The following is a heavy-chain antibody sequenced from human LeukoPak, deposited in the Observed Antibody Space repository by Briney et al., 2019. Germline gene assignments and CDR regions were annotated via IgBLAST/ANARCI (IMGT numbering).Heavy chain of an antibody. CDR3: ARAHVDTAMGLDY. V-gene: IGHV4-59*06. CDR2: IYYSGST. CDR1: GGSISSYY. Sequence: SETLSLTCTVPGGSISSYYWSWIRQHPGKGLEWIGYIYYSGSTYYNPSLKSRVTISVDTSKNQFSLKLSSVTAADTAVYYCARAHVDTAMGLDYWGQGTLVTVSS. J-gene: IGHJ4*02. D-gene: IGHD5-18*01.